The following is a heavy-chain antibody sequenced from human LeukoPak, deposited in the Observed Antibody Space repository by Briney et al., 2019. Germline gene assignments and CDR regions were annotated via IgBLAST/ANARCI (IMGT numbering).Heavy chain of an antibody. V-gene: IGHV3-48*04. CDR1: GFTFSSYS. Sequence: PGGSLRLSCSASGFTFSSYSMNWVRQAPGKGLEWVSYISSSSSTIYYADSVKGRFTISRDNAKNSLYLQMNSLRAEDTAVYYCARAQRGYSGYGREGFDYWGQGTLVTVSS. CDR3: ARAQRGYSGYGREGFDY. J-gene: IGHJ4*02. D-gene: IGHD5-12*01. CDR2: ISSSSSTI.